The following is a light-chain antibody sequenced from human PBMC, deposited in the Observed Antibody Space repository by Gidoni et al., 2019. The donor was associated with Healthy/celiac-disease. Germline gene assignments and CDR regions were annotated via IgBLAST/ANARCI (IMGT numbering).Light chain of an antibody. Sequence: EIVMTQSSATLSASPGERATLSCRASQSVSSNLAWYQQKPGQAPRLLIYGASTRATGIPARFSGSGSGTEFTLSISSLQSEDFAVYYCQQYNNWPPVTFGGGTKVEIK. CDR2: GAS. CDR3: QQYNNWPPVT. CDR1: QSVSSN. J-gene: IGKJ4*01. V-gene: IGKV3-15*01.